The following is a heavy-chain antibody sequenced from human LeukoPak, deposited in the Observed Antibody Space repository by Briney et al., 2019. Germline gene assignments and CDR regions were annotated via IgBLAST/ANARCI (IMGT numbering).Heavy chain of an antibody. Sequence: PSETLSLTCTVSGGSISSGGYCWSWIRQPAGKGLEWIGRIYTSGSTNYNPSLKSRVTISVDTSKNQFSLKLSSVTAADTAVYYCARDRGGSGHWFDPWGQGTLVTVSS. V-gene: IGHV4-61*02. J-gene: IGHJ5*02. CDR3: ARDRGGSGHWFDP. CDR1: GGSISSGGYC. CDR2: IYTSGST. D-gene: IGHD2-15*01.